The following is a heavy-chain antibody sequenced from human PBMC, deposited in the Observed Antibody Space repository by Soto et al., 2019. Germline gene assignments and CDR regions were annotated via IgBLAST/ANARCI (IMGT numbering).Heavy chain of an antibody. CDR1: GFSVGDNY. V-gene: IGHV3-11*06. CDR2: SSSSGGYT. J-gene: IGHJ6*02. Sequence: QVQLVESGGGLVEPGGSLRLSCAASGFSVGDNYMTWIRQAPGKGLEWLSYSSSSGGYTNYADSVKGRFTISRDNAKNSLCLQMDSLRAEDTAVYFCARSSGRMHVFTFDYGLDVWGQGTTVTVSS. D-gene: IGHD3-16*01. CDR3: ARSSGRMHVFTFDYGLDV.